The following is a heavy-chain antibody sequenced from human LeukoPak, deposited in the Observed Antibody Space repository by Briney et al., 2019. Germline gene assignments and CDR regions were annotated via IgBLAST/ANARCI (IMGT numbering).Heavy chain of an antibody. V-gene: IGHV4-59*01. J-gene: IGHJ6*02. CDR3: ARVHPSGREGYYYYGMDV. CDR2: IYYSGST. D-gene: IGHD1-26*01. CDR1: GGSISSYY. Sequence: PSETLSLTCTVSGGSISSYYWSWIRQHPGKGLEWIGYIYYSGSTNYNPSLKSRVTISVDTSKNQFSLKLSSVTAADTAVYYCARVHPSGREGYYYYGMDVWGQGTTVTVSS.